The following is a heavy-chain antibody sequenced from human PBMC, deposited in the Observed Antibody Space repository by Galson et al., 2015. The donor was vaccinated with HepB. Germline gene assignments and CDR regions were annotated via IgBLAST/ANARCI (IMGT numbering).Heavy chain of an antibody. CDR1: GFTASSNY. D-gene: IGHD7-27*01. Sequence: SLRLSCAASGFTASSNYMNWVRQAPGKGLEWVSLIYRSGGTLYADSVKGRFTISRENSKNTVYLQMNSLRAEDTAVYYCARRTGEGDDAFDFWGQGIMVTVSS. CDR2: IYRSGGT. J-gene: IGHJ3*01. CDR3: ARRTGEGDDAFDF. V-gene: IGHV3-66*04.